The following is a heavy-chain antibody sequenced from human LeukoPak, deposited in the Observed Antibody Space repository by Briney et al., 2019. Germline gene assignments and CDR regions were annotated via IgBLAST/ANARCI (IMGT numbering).Heavy chain of an antibody. Sequence: GGSLRLTCSASTFTFSTYSMNWVGQAPGKGLEWVSYITSDSKIIHYADSVKGRFTISRDNAKNSLYLQMNSLRAEDTALYYCARTSTTGYTNDYWGQGTLVTVSS. D-gene: IGHD5-12*01. V-gene: IGHV3-48*04. CDR1: TFTFSTYS. CDR3: ARTSTTGYTNDY. CDR2: ITSDSKII. J-gene: IGHJ4*02.